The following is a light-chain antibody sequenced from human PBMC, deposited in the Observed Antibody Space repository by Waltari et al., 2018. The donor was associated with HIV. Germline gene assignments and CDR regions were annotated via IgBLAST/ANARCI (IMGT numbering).Light chain of an antibody. V-gene: IGLV1-40*01. CDR2: GNS. J-gene: IGLJ2*01. CDR1: SSNIGAGYD. CDR3: DAWDNSLSGRV. Sequence: QSVLTPPPSVSGAPGQRVTISCTGSSSNIGAGYDVHWYQQLPGTAPKLLIYGNSNRPTGVPDRFTGAKSGTSASLAISGLRSEDEADYYCDAWDNSLSGRVFGGGTKLTVL.